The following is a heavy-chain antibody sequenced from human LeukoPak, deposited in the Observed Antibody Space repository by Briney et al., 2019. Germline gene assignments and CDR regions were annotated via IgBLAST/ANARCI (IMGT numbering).Heavy chain of an antibody. D-gene: IGHD3-9*01. CDR1: EFTFSNYA. J-gene: IGHJ5*02. CDR2: ISYDGNTI. CDR3: ARGGGLRYFDWSGNWFDP. V-gene: IGHV3-30*14. Sequence: GGSLRLSCAASEFTFSNYALHWVRQAPGKGLQWVAVISYDGNTIHYADSVKGRFIISRDNSKNTLYLQMNSLRAEDTAVYYRARGGGLRYFDWSGNWFDPWGQGTLVTVSS.